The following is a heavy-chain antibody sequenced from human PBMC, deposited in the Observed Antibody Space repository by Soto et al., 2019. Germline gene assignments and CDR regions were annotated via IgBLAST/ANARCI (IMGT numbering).Heavy chain of an antibody. J-gene: IGHJ4*02. CDR1: GFTFSSYG. D-gene: IGHD3-10*01. Sequence: QVQLVESGGGVVQPGRSLRLSCAASGFTFSSYGMHWVRQAPGEGLEWVAVISYDGSNKYYADSVKGRFTISRDNSKNTLYLQMNSLRAEDTAVYYCAKDHMVRGVVDSWGQGTLVTVSS. CDR2: ISYDGSNK. CDR3: AKDHMVRGVVDS. V-gene: IGHV3-30*18.